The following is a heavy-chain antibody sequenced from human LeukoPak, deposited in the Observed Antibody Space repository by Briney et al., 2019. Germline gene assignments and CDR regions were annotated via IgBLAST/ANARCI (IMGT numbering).Heavy chain of an antibody. Sequence: GGSPRLSCVASGFYFNAYLMSWVRQAPGKGLEWVANIKQDGSQKFYLDSVKGRFTVSRDNGNSSLYLHMSRLRVEDTAVYYCARDLKGFNLWGQGALVTVSS. CDR3: ARDLKGFNL. CDR1: GFYFNAYL. V-gene: IGHV3-7*04. CDR2: IKQDGSQK. J-gene: IGHJ5*02.